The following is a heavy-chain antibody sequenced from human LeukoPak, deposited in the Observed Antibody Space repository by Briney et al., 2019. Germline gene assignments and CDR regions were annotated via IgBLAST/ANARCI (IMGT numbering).Heavy chain of an antibody. CDR1: GYTFTSYD. D-gene: IGHD3-10*01. CDR3: ARGGSGSGNYYHPVSGGYWFDP. CDR2: MNPNSGNT. V-gene: IGHV1-8*01. Sequence: GASVKVSCKASGYTFTSYDINWVRQATGQGLEWMGWMNPNSGNTGYAQKFQGRVTITADDSTSTAYMDLSSLRSEDTAVYYCARGGSGSGNYYHPVSGGYWFDPWGQGTLVTVSS. J-gene: IGHJ5*02.